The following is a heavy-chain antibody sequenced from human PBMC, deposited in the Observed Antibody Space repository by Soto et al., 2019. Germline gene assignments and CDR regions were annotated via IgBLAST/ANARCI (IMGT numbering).Heavy chain of an antibody. Sequence: VQLVQSGAEVKKPGSSVKVSCTASGGTFSSYAISWVRQAPGPGPEWMGGIIPIFGTANYAQKFQGRVTITADESTRTAYMELSSLRSEDTAVYYCAAETCGGDCYYYYGMDVWGQGPTVTVSS. CDR1: GGTFSSYA. V-gene: IGHV1-69*01. CDR2: IIPIFGTA. CDR3: AAETCGGDCYYYYGMDV. D-gene: IGHD2-21*02. J-gene: IGHJ6*02.